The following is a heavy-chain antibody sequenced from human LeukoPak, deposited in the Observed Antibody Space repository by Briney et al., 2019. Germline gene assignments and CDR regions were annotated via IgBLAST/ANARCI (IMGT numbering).Heavy chain of an antibody. CDR2: INGTAINT. CDR1: GFSIMNSA. D-gene: IGHD1-26*01. CDR3: LARSLVEVSGNYYMDV. J-gene: IGHJ6*03. V-gene: IGHV3-23*01. Sequence: LPGGSLRLSCAASGFSIMNSAMNWVRQAPGKGLEWVSAINGTAINTVYADSVKGRFTISRDYSKNTLYLQMNNLRVEDTAVYYCLARSLVEVSGNYYMDVWGKGTTVSVSS.